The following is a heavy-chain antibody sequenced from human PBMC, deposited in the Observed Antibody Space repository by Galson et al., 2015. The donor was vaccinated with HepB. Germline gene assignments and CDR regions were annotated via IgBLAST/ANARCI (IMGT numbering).Heavy chain of an antibody. Sequence: SVKVSCKASGGTFSSYAISWVRQAPGQGLEWMGGIIPIFGTANYAQKFQGRVTITADESTSTAYMELSSLRSEDTAVYYCARVATPDYYYYGMDVWGQGTTVTVSS. CDR2: IIPIFGTA. CDR1: GGTFSSYA. J-gene: IGHJ6*02. V-gene: IGHV1-69*13. CDR3: ARVATPDYYYYGMDV.